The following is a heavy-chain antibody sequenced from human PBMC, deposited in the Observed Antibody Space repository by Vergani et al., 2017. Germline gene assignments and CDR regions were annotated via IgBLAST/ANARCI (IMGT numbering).Heavy chain of an antibody. J-gene: IGHJ4*02. CDR2: VYTSGMT. Sequence: QVQLQESGPRLVRPSQTLSLTCTVSGGSINTGAYYWSWIRQPAGKGLEWIGRVYTSGMTNYNPSLKSRVTILVDRSKSQLSLKLTSVTTGDTAVYYCAGRSGIIYDIFRGTQCFFDFWGQGTLVTVSS. D-gene: IGHD3-9*01. CDR1: GGSINTGAYY. V-gene: IGHV4-61*02. CDR3: AGRSGIIYDIFRGTQCFFDF.